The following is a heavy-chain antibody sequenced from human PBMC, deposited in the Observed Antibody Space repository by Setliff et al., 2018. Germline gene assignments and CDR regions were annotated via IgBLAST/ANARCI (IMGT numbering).Heavy chain of an antibody. CDR3: ATKDYDTSGYYRPFGF. D-gene: IGHD3-22*01. V-gene: IGHV1-18*01. CDR1: GYTFSTYG. Sequence: ASVKVSCKDSGYTFSTYGISWVRQAPGQGLEWMGWISAYNGNTNYAQRFQGRVTMTTDTSTSTAYMELRSLRSDDTAVYYCATKDYDTSGYYRPFGFWGQGTLVTVSS. J-gene: IGHJ4*01. CDR2: ISAYNGNT.